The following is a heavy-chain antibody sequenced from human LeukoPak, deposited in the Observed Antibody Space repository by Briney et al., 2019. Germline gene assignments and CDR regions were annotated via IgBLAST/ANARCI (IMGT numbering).Heavy chain of an antibody. J-gene: IGHJ6*02. D-gene: IGHD2-15*01. V-gene: IGHV3-23*01. CDR1: GFTFGKYA. Sequence: PGGSLRLSFAVPGFTFGKYAMPWVRQAPGKGLEWVSTISGSGSNTYYADSVKGRFTISRDNSKNTLYLQMNSLRAEDTAEYYCAKKPAAGYCSGGSSSAYIYYNGRDVWGQGTTVTVSS. CDR2: ISGSGSNT. CDR3: AKKPAAGYCSGGSSSAYIYYNGRDV.